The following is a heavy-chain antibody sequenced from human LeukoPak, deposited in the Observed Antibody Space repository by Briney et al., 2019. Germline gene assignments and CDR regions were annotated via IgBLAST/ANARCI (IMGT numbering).Heavy chain of an antibody. D-gene: IGHD6-6*01. V-gene: IGHV1-18*01. CDR1: GYTFTGYG. Sequence: ASVKVSCKASGYTFTGYGISWVRQAPGQGLEWMGWISAYNGNTNYAQKLQGRVTTTTDTSTSTAYMELRSLRSDDTAVYYCARDYPYSSSSLSYYYYGMDVWGQGTTVTVSS. CDR3: ARDYPYSSSSLSYYYYGMDV. J-gene: IGHJ6*02. CDR2: ISAYNGNT.